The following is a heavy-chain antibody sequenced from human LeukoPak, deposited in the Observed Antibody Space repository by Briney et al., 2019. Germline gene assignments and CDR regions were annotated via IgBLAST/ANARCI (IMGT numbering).Heavy chain of an antibody. D-gene: IGHD3-10*01. Sequence: GGSLRLSCVASGFTFSTYGMSWVRQAPGKGLEWVSSIGGSGGSTSHADSVKGRFTISRDNSKNTLYLQMNSLRAEDTAVYYCAKDGHIVLWFGELSYPYYFDYWGQGTLVTVSS. CDR3: AKDGHIVLWFGELSYPYYFDY. V-gene: IGHV3-23*01. CDR1: GFTFSTYG. J-gene: IGHJ4*02. CDR2: IGGSGGST.